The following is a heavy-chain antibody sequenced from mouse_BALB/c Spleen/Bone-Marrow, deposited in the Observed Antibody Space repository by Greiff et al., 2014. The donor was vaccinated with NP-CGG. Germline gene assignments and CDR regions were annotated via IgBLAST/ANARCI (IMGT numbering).Heavy chain of an antibody. J-gene: IGHJ3*01. V-gene: IGHV1-87*01. CDR1: GYTFTSYW. Sequence: VQLQESGSELARPGASVKLSCKASGYTFTSYWMQWVKQRPGQGLEWIGAIYPGDGDTRYTQKFKGKATLTADKSSSTAYMQLSSLASEDSAVYHCARSEATMILAYWGQGTLVTVSA. CDR2: IYPGDGDT. D-gene: IGHD2-4*01. CDR3: ARSEATMILAY.